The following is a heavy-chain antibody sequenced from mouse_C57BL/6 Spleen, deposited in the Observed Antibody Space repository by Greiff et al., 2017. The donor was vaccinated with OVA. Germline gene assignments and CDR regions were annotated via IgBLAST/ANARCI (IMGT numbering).Heavy chain of an antibody. Sequence: EVQLQQSGPELVKPGASVKMSCKASGYTFTDYNMHWVKQSHGKSLEWIGYINPNNGGTSYNQKFKGKATLTVNKSSSTAYMELRSLTSEDSAVYYCAKTFYYGSSPHYYAMGNRGEGESVTVSS. V-gene: IGHV1-22*01. J-gene: IGHJ4*01. D-gene: IGHD1-1*01. CDR1: GYTFTDYN. CDR2: INPNNGGT. CDR3: AKTFYYGSSPHYYAMGN.